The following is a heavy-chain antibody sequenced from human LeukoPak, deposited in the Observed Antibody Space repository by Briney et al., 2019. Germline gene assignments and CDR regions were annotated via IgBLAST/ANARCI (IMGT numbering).Heavy chain of an antibody. Sequence: ASVKVSCKASGYTFTGYYMHWVRQAPGQGLEWMGWINPNSGGTNYAQKFQGRVTMTRDTSISTAYIELSRLRSDDTAVYYCARGLGSGGYFDGFDYWGQGTLVTVSS. CDR1: GYTFTGYY. CDR3: ARGLGSGGYFDGFDY. D-gene: IGHD3-9*01. J-gene: IGHJ4*02. V-gene: IGHV1-2*02. CDR2: INPNSGGT.